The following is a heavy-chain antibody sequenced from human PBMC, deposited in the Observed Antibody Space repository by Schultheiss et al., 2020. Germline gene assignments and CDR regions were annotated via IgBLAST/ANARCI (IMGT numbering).Heavy chain of an antibody. CDR1: GGSISSGGFY. D-gene: IGHD2-2*01. CDR2: IYYSGST. V-gene: IGHV4-61*08. J-gene: IGHJ5*02. Sequence: SETLSLTCTVSGGSISSGGFYWGWIRQPPGKGLEWIGYIYYSGSTNYNPSLKSRVTISVDRSKNQISLKVRSVTAADTAVYYCARGFVVVPAARRGYWFDTWGQGTLVTVSS. CDR3: ARGFVVVPAARRGYWFDT.